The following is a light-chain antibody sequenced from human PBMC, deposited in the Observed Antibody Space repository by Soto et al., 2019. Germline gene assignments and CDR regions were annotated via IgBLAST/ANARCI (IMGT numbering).Light chain of an antibody. Sequence: DIQMTQSPCSLAASVGDRVTIFCRASQTVSKYVHWYQQKPGKVPDLLIYSASTLYSGVPSRFSGRGSGTEFTLTISSLQPEDFATYYCQQTYTLPRTFAQGTKVDNK. CDR3: QQTYTLPRT. CDR2: SAS. J-gene: IGKJ1*01. CDR1: QTVSKY. V-gene: IGKV1-39*01.